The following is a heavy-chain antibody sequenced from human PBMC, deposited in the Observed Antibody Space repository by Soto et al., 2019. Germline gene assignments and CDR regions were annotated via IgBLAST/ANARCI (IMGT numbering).Heavy chain of an antibody. CDR1: GYTFTSYG. Sequence: QVHLVQSGAEVKKPGASVKVSCKASGYTFTSYGITWVRQAPGQGLEWMGWISAHNGNTDYAQTLQGRVIVTRDTSTSTAYRELRSRRTDDTAVYYCARGRYGDYWGQGARVTVSS. D-gene: IGHD1-1*01. J-gene: IGHJ4*02. V-gene: IGHV1-18*01. CDR2: ISAHNGNT. CDR3: ARGRYGDY.